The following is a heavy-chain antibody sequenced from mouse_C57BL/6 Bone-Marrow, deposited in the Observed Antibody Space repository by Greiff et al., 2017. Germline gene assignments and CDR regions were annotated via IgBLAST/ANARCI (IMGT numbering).Heavy chain of an antibody. J-gene: IGHJ2*01. V-gene: IGHV1-53*01. D-gene: IGHD1-1*01. Sequence: VQLQQSGTELVKPGASVKLSCKASGYTFTSYWMHWVKQRPGQGLEWIGNINPSNGGTNYNEKFKSKATLTVDKSSSTAYMQLSSLTSEDSAVYYCARKSYYYALGFDYWGQGTTLTVSS. CDR3: ARKSYYYALGFDY. CDR1: GYTFTSYW. CDR2: INPSNGGT.